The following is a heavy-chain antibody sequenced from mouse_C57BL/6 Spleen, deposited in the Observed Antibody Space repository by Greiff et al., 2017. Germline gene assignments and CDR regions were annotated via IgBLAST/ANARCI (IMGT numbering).Heavy chain of an antibody. J-gene: IGHJ2*02. CDR3: ARFRRSIENYFDY. CDR2: IHPNSGST. CDR1: GYTFTSYW. V-gene: IGHV1-64*01. Sequence: QVQLQQPGAELVKPGASVKLSCKASGYTFTSYWMHWVQQRPGQGLEWIGVIHPNSGSTNYNEKFKSKSTLTVDKASSTTYMQLSSLTSGDSAVYYCARFRRSIENYFDYWGQGTSLTVSS.